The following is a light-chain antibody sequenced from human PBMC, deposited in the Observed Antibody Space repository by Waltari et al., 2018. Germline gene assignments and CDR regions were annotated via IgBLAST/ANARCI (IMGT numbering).Light chain of an antibody. CDR3: QHFNGFPWT. Sequence: DIQMTQSPSTLSASVGDRVTITCRASQSVSPWLAWYQQKPGKGPKLLIYKVSDLQSGVPSRFSGSGSGSGTEFTLTITSLQPDDLAIYYCQHFNGFPWTFGQGTKVEIK. V-gene: IGKV1-5*03. CDR2: KVS. J-gene: IGKJ1*01. CDR1: QSVSPW.